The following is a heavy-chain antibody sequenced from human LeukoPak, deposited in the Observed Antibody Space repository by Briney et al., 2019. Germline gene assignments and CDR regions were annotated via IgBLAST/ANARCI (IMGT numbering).Heavy chain of an antibody. Sequence: ASLKVSCKASGYTFTGYYIHWVRQAPGQGLEWMGWINPNGGGADYAQKFQGRVTMTRDTSINTAYMELSRLKSDDTAVYYCARVRGPAAALHLEFWGQGTLVTVSS. CDR2: INPNGGGA. D-gene: IGHD6-13*01. J-gene: IGHJ4*02. V-gene: IGHV1-2*02. CDR1: GYTFTGYY. CDR3: ARVRGPAAALHLEF.